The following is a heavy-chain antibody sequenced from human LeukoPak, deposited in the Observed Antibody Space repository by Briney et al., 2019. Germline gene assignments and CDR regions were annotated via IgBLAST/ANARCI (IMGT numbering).Heavy chain of an antibody. D-gene: IGHD6-19*01. V-gene: IGHV1-69*04. Sequence: SVKVSCKASGGTFSSYAISWVRQAPGQGLEWMGRIIPILGIADYAQKFQGRVTITADKSTSTAYMELSSLRSEDTAVYYCARGHIAVAGYNAFDIWGQGTMVTVSS. CDR3: ARGHIAVAGYNAFDI. J-gene: IGHJ3*02. CDR2: IIPILGIA. CDR1: GGTFSSYA.